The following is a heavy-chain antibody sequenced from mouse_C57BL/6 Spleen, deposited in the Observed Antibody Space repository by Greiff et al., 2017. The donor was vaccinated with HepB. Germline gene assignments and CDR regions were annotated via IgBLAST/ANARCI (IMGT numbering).Heavy chain of an antibody. CDR2: IDPENGDT. Sequence: EVQLQQSGAELVRPGASVKLSCTASGFNIKDDYMHWVKQRPEQGLEWIGWIDPENGDTEYASKFQGKATITADTSSNTAYLQLSSLTSEDTAVYYCTNLGHYDGGAYWGQGTLVTVSA. CDR1: GFNIKDDY. V-gene: IGHV14-4*01. D-gene: IGHD1-2*01. J-gene: IGHJ3*01. CDR3: TNLGHYDGGAY.